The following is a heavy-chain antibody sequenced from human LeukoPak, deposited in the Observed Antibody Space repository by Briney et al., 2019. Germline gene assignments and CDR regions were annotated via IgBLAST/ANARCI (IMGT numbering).Heavy chain of an antibody. CDR2: IYYSGNT. CDR1: SGSISSSSYY. J-gene: IGHJ4*02. CDR3: ARAIAQLGAQAHLDY. Sequence: SETLSLTCTVSSGSISSSSYYWGWIRQPPGKGLEWIASIYYSGNTYYNPSLKSRVTISVDTSKNQFSLKLSSVTAADTAVYYCARAIAQLGAQAHLDYWGQGTLVTVSP. D-gene: IGHD1-26*01. V-gene: IGHV4-39*07.